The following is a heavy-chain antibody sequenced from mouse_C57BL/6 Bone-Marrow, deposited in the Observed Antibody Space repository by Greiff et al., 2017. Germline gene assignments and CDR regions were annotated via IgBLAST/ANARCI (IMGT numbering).Heavy chain of an antibody. J-gene: IGHJ4*01. CDR2: IYPGSGST. CDR3: YCYYYAMDY. Sequence: QVQLQQPGAELVKPGASVKMSCKATGYTFTSYWITWVKLRPGQGLEWIGDIYPGSGSTNYNEKFKSKATLTVDTSSSTAYMQLSSLTSEDSAVYYCYCYYYAMDYWGQGTSVTVSS. V-gene: IGHV1-55*01. D-gene: IGHD2-1*01. CDR1: GYTFTSYW.